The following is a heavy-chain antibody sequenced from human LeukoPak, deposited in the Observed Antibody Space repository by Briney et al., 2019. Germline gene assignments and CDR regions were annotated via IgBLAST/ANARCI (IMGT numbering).Heavy chain of an antibody. CDR3: SKDLTSDFGGDLDP. CDR2: IRYDGSNK. V-gene: IGHV3-30*02. Sequence: GGSLRLSCAASGFTFSSYGMHWVRQAPGKGLEWVAFIRYDGSNKYYADSVKGRFTISRDNSKNTLYLQMNSLRVEDAAVYYCSKDLTSDFGGDLDPWGQGTLVTVSS. D-gene: IGHD3-10*01. CDR1: GFTFSSYG. J-gene: IGHJ5*02.